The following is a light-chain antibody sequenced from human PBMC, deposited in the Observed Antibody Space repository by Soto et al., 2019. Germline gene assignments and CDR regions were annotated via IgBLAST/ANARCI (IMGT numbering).Light chain of an antibody. Sequence: EIVLTQSPGTLSLSPGERATLSCWASQSVTSSSLAWYQQKPGQAPRLLVYGASRRATGIPDRFSGSGSGTDFTLTISRLEPQDFAMYYCHQYGSSPLTFGGGTKVEIK. J-gene: IGKJ4*01. CDR2: GAS. V-gene: IGKV3-20*01. CDR1: QSVTSSS. CDR3: HQYGSSPLT.